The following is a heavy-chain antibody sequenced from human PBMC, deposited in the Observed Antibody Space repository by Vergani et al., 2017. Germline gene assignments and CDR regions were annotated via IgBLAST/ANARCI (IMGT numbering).Heavy chain of an antibody. Sequence: QVQLQESGPGLVKPSETLSLTCTVSGGSISSYYWSWIRQPPGKGLEWIGYIYYSGSTNYNPSLKSRVTISVDTSKNQFSLKLSSVTAADTAVYYCARGAISCYYGALYYYYYMDVWGKGTTVTVSS. CDR2: IYYSGST. J-gene: IGHJ6*03. V-gene: IGHV4-59*01. CDR3: ARGAISCYYGALYYYYYMDV. D-gene: IGHD2-15*01. CDR1: GGSISSYY.